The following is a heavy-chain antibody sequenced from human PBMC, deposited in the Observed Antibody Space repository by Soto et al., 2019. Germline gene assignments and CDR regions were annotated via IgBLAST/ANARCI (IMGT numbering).Heavy chain of an antibody. J-gene: IGHJ5*02. D-gene: IGHD3-3*01. Sequence: ASVKVSCKASGYTFTSYGISWVRQAPGQGLEWMGWISAYNGNTNYAQKLQGRVTMTTDTSTSTAYMELRSLRSDDTAVYYCARDHGGITIFGVVNLRVNCFDPWGQGTLVTVSS. CDR3: ARDHGGITIFGVVNLRVNCFDP. V-gene: IGHV1-18*01. CDR2: ISAYNGNT. CDR1: GYTFTSYG.